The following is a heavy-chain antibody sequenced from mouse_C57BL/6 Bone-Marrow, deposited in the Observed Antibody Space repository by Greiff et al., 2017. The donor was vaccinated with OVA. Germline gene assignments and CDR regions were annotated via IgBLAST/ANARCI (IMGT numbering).Heavy chain of an antibody. D-gene: IGHD1-1*01. CDR3: ARQSWLLRYYCDD. Sequence: EVKLMESGGDLVKPGGSLKLSCAASGFTFSSYGMSWVRQTPDKRLEWVATISSGGSYTYYTDSVKGRFTISRDNAKNTLYLQMSSLKPEDTATYDYARQSWLLRYYCDDWGQGTTLTVSS. J-gene: IGHJ2*01. CDR1: GFTFSSYG. CDR2: ISSGGSYT. V-gene: IGHV5-6*01.